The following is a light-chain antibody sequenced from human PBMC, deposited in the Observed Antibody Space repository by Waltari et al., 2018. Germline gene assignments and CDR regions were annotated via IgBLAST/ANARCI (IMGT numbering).Light chain of an antibody. J-gene: IGKJ1*01. V-gene: IGKV3-20*01. CDR2: DAS. CDR3: QKYGTRPAT. Sequence: EIMLTQSPGTLSLSPGARPTLSCRASQSVSRTLAWYQQKPGQAPRLLIYDASIRATGIPDRFSGSGFGTDFSLTISRLEPEDFAVYYCQKYGTRPATFGQGTKVEIK. CDR1: QSVSRT.